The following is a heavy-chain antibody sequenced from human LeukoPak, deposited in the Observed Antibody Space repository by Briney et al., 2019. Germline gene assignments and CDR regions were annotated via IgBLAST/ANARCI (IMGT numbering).Heavy chain of an antibody. CDR1: GFTFSSYG. Sequence: GGSLRLSCAASGFTFSSYGMHWVRQAPGKGLEWVAFIRYDGSNKYYADSVKGRFTISRDNSKNTLYLQMNSLRAEDTAVYYCARRGGYCSSTSCYISSFYYYMDVWGKGTTVTVSS. CDR3: ARRGGYCSSTSCYISSFYYYMDV. J-gene: IGHJ6*03. V-gene: IGHV3-30*02. CDR2: IRYDGSNK. D-gene: IGHD2-2*02.